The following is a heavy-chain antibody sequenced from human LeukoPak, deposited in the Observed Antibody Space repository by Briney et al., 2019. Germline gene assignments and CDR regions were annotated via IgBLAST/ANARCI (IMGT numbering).Heavy chain of an antibody. CDR2: IKSKTDGGTT. J-gene: IGHJ3*02. D-gene: IGHD3-16*01. V-gene: IGHV3-15*01. Sequence: AGSLRLSCAASGFTFSNAWMSWVRLAPGKGLEWVGRIKSKTDGGTTDYAAPVKGRFTISRDDSKNTLYLQMNSLKTEDTAVYYCYRGISSDYVWGSDVFDIWGQGTMVTVSS. CDR3: YRGISSDYVWGSDVFDI. CDR1: GFTFSNAW.